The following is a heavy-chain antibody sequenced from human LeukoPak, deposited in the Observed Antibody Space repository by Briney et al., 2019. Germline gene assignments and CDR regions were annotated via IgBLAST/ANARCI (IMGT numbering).Heavy chain of an antibody. J-gene: IGHJ4*02. CDR1: GYTFSSYY. CDR2: INPSGGSP. V-gene: IGHV1-46*01. Sequence: ASVKVSCKASGYTFSSYYIHWVRQAPEQGLEWMGIINPSGGSPSYAQKFQGRVTLTRGTSTSTVYMDLSSLRSEDTAVYYCARRGYCISTSCSLDYWGQGTLVTVSS. D-gene: IGHD2-2*01. CDR3: ARRGYCISTSCSLDY.